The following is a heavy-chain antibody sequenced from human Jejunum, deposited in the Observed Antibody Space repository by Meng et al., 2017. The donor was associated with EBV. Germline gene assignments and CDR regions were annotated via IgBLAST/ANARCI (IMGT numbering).Heavy chain of an antibody. Sequence: VRLVGSGGGLIQPGGSLRLSCAASGFTVSSNDMTWARQAPGKGLEWVLVIYSGGSTYYADSVKGRFTISRDNSKNTLYLQMNNLRAEDTAVYYCASLRNRGFDLWGRGTLVTVSS. CDR3: ASLRNRGFDL. CDR2: IYSGGST. J-gene: IGHJ2*01. V-gene: IGHV3-53*01. D-gene: IGHD1-14*01. CDR1: GFTVSSND.